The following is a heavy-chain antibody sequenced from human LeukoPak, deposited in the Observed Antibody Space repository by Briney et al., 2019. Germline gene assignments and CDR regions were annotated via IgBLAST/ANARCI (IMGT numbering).Heavy chain of an antibody. J-gene: IGHJ5*02. D-gene: IGHD6-19*01. V-gene: IGHV4-61*02. CDR1: NGSISSDTYF. CDR3: AKGAGPPWFDP. CDR2: MSSSGIS. Sequence: SQTLSLTCAVSNGSISSDTYFWSSIRQPAGKGLEWIGRMSSSGISTYSPSLKSRVTISIDTSRNQFSMNLNSVTAADTAVYYCAKGAGPPWFDPWGQGTLLTVSS.